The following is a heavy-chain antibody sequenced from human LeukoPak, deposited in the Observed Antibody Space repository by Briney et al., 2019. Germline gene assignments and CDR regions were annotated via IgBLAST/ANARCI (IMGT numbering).Heavy chain of an antibody. V-gene: IGHV3-23*01. CDR3: AKDTYGSGSYYKGYFDY. CDR1: RFTFSNYV. D-gene: IGHD3-10*01. J-gene: IGHJ4*02. Sequence: PGGSLRLSCAASRFTFSNYVMSWVRQAPGKGLEWVSAISGSGSLTFYADSVKGRFTISRDNSKNTLYLQMNSLRAEDTAVYYCAKDTYGSGSYYKGYFDYWGQGTLVTVSS. CDR2: ISGSGSLT.